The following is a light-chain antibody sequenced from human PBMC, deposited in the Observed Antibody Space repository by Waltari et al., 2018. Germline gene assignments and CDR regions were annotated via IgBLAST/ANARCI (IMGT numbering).Light chain of an antibody. V-gene: IGLV2-23*01. CDR1: SSDVGSYNL. CDR2: DGS. CDR3: CSYADSSTLV. J-gene: IGLJ3*02. Sequence: QSALTQPASVSGFPGQSITISCTGTSSDVGSYNLVSWYQQYPGKAPKLMIYDGSKRPSGVSQRLSGSKSGNTASLTISGLQAEDEADYYCCSYADSSTLVFGGGTKLTVL.